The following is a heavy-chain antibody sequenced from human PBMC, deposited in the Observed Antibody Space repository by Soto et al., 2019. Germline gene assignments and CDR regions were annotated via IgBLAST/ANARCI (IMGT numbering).Heavy chain of an antibody. CDR1: GGSISSGDYY. CDR3: ARATIYDSSGYSPERFNWFDP. D-gene: IGHD3-22*01. Sequence: SETLSLTCTVSGGSISSGDYYWSWIRQPPGKGLEWIGYIYYSGSTYYNPSLKSRVTISVDTSKNQFSMKLSSVTAADTAVYYCARATIYDSSGYSPERFNWFDPWGQGTLVTVSS. V-gene: IGHV4-30-4*01. J-gene: IGHJ5*02. CDR2: IYYSGST.